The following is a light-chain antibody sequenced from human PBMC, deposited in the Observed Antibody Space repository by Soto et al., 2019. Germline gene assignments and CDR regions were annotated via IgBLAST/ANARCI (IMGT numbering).Light chain of an antibody. J-gene: IGLJ1*01. V-gene: IGLV1-51*01. CDR2: DDN. CDR3: GSWDSSLSAYV. CDR1: SSNIGGNS. Sequence: QSVLTQPPSVSAAPGQKVTISCSGSSSNIGGNSVSWYQQLPGTAPKLLIYDDNKRPSAIPDRFSGSKSGTSATLGITGFQTGDEAYYYCGSWDSSLSAYVFGTGTKVT.